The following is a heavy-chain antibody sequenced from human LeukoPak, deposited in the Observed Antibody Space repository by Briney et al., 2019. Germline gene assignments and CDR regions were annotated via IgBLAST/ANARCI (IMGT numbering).Heavy chain of an antibody. CDR2: ITSSGSYI. J-gene: IGHJ3*02. V-gene: IGHV3-21*01. CDR1: GSSFGSYS. Sequence: PGGSLRLSCAVSGSSFGSYSMNWVRQAPGKGLEWVSSITSSGSYINYADSVKGRFTTSRDNAKNSLYLQMNSLRAEDTAVYYCARKGYYDSGTFDIWGQGTMVTVSS. D-gene: IGHD3-22*01. CDR3: ARKGYYDSGTFDI.